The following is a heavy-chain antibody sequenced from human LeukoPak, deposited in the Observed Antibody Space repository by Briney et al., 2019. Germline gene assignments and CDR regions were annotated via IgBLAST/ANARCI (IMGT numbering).Heavy chain of an antibody. D-gene: IGHD3-9*01. CDR3: ARDRPYYDILTGPDY. CDR1: GYTFTSYG. J-gene: IGHJ4*02. V-gene: IGHV1-18*01. CDR2: ISAYNGNT. Sequence: ASVKVSGKASGYTFTSYGISWVRQAPGQGLEWMGWISAYNGNTNYAQKLQGRVTMTTDTSTSTAYMELRSLRSDDTAVYYCARDRPYYDILTGPDYWGQGTLVTVSS.